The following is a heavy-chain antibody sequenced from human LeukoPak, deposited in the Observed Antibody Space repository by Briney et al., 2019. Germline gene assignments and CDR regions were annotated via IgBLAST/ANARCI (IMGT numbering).Heavy chain of an antibody. J-gene: IGHJ6*02. D-gene: IGHD2-2*01. CDR3: ARRALSMYCSSTSCYFDYYGMDV. Sequence: GESQKISCKGSGYSFTSYWIGWVRQMPGKGLEWMGIIYPGDSDTRYSSSFQGQVTISADKSISTAYLQWSSLKASDTAMYYCARRALSMYCSSTSCYFDYYGMDVWGQGTTVTVSS. CDR2: IYPGDSDT. V-gene: IGHV5-51*01. CDR1: GYSFTSYW.